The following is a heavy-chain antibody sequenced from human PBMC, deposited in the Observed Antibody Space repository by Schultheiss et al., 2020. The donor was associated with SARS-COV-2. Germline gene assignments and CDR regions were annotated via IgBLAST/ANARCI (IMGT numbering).Heavy chain of an antibody. CDR3: ARSFSVTTQPNWFDP. J-gene: IGHJ5*02. CDR1: GGSISSSSYY. CDR2: IYYSGST. Sequence: SETLSLTCTVSGGSISSSSYYWGWIRQPPGKGLEWIGYIYYSGSTGYNPSLKSRVTISVDMSKSQFSLNLSSVTAADTAVYYCARSFSVTTQPNWFDPWGQGTLVTVSS. D-gene: IGHD4-17*01. V-gene: IGHV4-31*03.